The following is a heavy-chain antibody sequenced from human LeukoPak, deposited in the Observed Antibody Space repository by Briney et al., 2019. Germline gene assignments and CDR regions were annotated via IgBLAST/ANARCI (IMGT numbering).Heavy chain of an antibody. CDR2: INIGGGTT. V-gene: IGHV3-23*01. D-gene: IGHD4/OR15-4a*01. CDR1: GFMFTNYV. J-gene: IGHJ4*01. CDR3: ASSPLRYITKSNYDFDY. Sequence: GGSLRLSCGASGFMFTNYVMNWVRQAPGQGLEWVSTINIGGGTTFYADSVKGRFTISRDTSKTTLHLQMNSLRAEDTAVYYCASSPLRYITKSNYDFDYWGQGALVIVS.